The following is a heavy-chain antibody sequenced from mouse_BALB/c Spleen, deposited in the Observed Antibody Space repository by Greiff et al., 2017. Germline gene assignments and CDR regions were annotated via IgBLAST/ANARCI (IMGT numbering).Heavy chain of an antibody. CDR1: GFTFSDYY. J-gene: IGHJ1*01. D-gene: IGHD2-2*01. V-gene: IGHV5-4*02. CDR2: ISDGGSYT. CDR3: ARGGYDGYFDV. Sequence: EVQGVESGGGLVKPGGSLKLSCAASGFTFSDYYMYWVRQTPEKRLEWVATISDGGSYTYYPDSVKGRFTISRDNAKNNLYLQMSSLKSEDTAMYYCARGGYDGYFDVWGAGTTVTVSS.